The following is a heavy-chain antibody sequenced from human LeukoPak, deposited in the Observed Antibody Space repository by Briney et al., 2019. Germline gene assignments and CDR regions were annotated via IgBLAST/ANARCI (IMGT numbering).Heavy chain of an antibody. CDR1: GGSISSGGYY. CDR2: IYYSGST. Sequence: SQTLSLTCTVSGGSISSGGYYWSWIRQHPGKGLEWIGYIYYSGSTYYNPSLKSRVTISVDTSKNQFSLKLSSVTAADTAVYYCARSGLSYRVSSPSRYGMDVWGQGTTVTVSS. CDR3: ARSGLSYRVSSPSRYGMDV. V-gene: IGHV4-31*03. D-gene: IGHD3-10*01. J-gene: IGHJ6*02.